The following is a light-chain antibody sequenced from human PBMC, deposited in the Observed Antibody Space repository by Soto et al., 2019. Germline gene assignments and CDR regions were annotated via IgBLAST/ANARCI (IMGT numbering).Light chain of an antibody. V-gene: IGLV1-40*01. J-gene: IGLJ2*01. Sequence: QTVVTQPPSVSGAPGQRVTISCTGSSSNIGAGYDVYWHQQLPGTAPKLLIYGNNNRPSGVPDRFSGSKSGTSASLAISGLQAEDEADYYCQSYDSSLRGSVFGGGTKLTVL. CDR2: GNN. CDR1: SSNIGAGYD. CDR3: QSYDSSLRGSV.